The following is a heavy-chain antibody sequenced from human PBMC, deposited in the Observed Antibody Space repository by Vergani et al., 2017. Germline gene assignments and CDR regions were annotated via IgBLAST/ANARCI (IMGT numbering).Heavy chain of an antibody. Sequence: QVQLVESGGGVVQPGRSLRLSCAASGFTFSSYAMHWVRQAPGKGLDWVAIISYDGSNKYYADSVKGRFTISRDNSKNTLYLQMNSLRAEDTAVYYCANDRGYSRSYPGRYFDYWGQGTLVSVSS. CDR1: GFTFSSYA. V-gene: IGHV3-30*18. CDR2: ISYDGSNK. CDR3: ANDRGYSRSYPGRYFDY. J-gene: IGHJ4*02. D-gene: IGHD1-26*01.